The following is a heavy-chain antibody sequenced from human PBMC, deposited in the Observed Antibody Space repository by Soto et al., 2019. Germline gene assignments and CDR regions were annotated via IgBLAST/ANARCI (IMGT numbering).Heavy chain of an antibody. D-gene: IGHD2-2*01. CDR1: GGSFSGYY. V-gene: IGHV4-34*01. J-gene: IGHJ4*02. Sequence: QVQLQQWGAGLLKPSETLSLTCAVYGGSFSGYYWSWIRQPPGKGLEWIGEINHSGSTNYNPSLKGRVTKSVDTSKNQFSLKLSSVIAADTAVYYCARVPLYCSSTSCRKFDYWGQGTLVTVSS. CDR2: INHSGST. CDR3: ARVPLYCSSTSCRKFDY.